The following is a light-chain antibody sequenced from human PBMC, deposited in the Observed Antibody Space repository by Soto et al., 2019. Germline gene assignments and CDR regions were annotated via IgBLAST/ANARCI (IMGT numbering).Light chain of an antibody. V-gene: IGKV3-20*01. CDR3: QHYDGSPRT. CDR1: QSVNGNY. CDR2: GVF. J-gene: IGKJ2*01. Sequence: ETVLTQSPGTVSLSPGERATLSCRTSQSVNGNYLAWYQQKPGQAPRLLIYGVFNRATGIPDRFSGSGSGTDFTLTISGLEPEDSAVYYCQHYDGSPRTFGQGTKLEIK.